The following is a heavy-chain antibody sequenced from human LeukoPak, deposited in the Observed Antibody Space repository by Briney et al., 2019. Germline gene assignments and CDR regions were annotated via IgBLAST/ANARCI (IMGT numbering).Heavy chain of an antibody. CDR3: ARRGLGYCSGGSCAWFDP. CDR2: IYYSGST. V-gene: IGHV4-59*08. D-gene: IGHD2-15*01. J-gene: IGHJ5*02. Sequence: SETLSLTCTVSGGSISSYYWSWIRQPPGKGREWSGYIYYSGSTNYNPSLKSRVTISVDTSKNQFSLKLSSVTAADTAVYYCARRGLGYCSGGSCAWFDPWGQGTLVTVSS. CDR1: GGSISSYY.